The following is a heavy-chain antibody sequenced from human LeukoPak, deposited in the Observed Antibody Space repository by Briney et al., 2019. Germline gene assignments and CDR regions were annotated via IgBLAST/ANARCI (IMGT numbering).Heavy chain of an antibody. D-gene: IGHD3-22*01. CDR1: GFTFSSYA. Sequence: GGSLRLSCAASGFTFSSYAMRWVRQAPGKGLEWVSAISAGSTSSYYADSVKGRFTISRDNSKNTLYLQMNSLRAEDTAVYYCAKGNYDTSGYYYFHYWGQGTLVTVSS. V-gene: IGHV3-23*01. CDR3: AKGNYDTSGYYYFHY. J-gene: IGHJ4*02. CDR2: ISAGSTSS.